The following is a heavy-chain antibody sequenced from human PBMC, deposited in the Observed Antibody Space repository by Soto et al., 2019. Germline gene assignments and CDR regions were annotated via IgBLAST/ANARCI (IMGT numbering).Heavy chain of an antibody. J-gene: IGHJ1*01. CDR2: IYYSGST. D-gene: IGHD3-22*01. Sequence: SETLSLTCTVSGDSISSGDYYWSWIRQPPGKGLEWIGYIYYSGSTYYNPSLKSRVTISVDTSKNQFSLKLSSVTAADTAVYYCAREWTYYDSSGTGEYFQHWGQGTLVTVSS. CDR1: GDSISSGDYY. CDR3: AREWTYYDSSGTGEYFQH. V-gene: IGHV4-30-4*01.